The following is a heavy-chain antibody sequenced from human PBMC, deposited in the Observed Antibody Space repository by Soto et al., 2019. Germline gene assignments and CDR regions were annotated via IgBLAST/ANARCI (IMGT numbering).Heavy chain of an antibody. D-gene: IGHD3-3*01. CDR2: ISAYNGNT. CDR1: GYTFTSYG. J-gene: IGHJ6*02. Sequence: ASVKVSCKASGYTFTSYGISLVRQAPGQGLEWMGWISAYNGNTNYAQKLQGRVTMTTDTSTSTAYMELRSLRSDDTAVYYCARDRENDFWLGGYGMDVWGQGTTVTVSS. V-gene: IGHV1-18*01. CDR3: ARDRENDFWLGGYGMDV.